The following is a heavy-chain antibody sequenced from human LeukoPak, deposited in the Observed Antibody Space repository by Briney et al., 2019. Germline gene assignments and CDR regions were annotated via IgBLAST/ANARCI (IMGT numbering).Heavy chain of an antibody. D-gene: IGHD3-22*01. CDR3: ARHYDSSGYYFYYYYYYMDV. CDR1: GFTFSSYA. Sequence: PGGSLRLSCAASGFTFSSYAMHWVRRAPGKGLEWVAVISYDGSNKYYADSVKGRFTISRDNSKNTLYLQMNSLRAEDTAVYYCARHYDSSGYYFYYYYYYMDVWGKGTTVTISS. J-gene: IGHJ6*03. V-gene: IGHV3-30*04. CDR2: ISYDGSNK.